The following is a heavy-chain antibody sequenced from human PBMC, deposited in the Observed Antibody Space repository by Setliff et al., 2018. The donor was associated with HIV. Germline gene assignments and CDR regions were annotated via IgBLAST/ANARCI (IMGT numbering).Heavy chain of an antibody. CDR1: GGSISSSSYY. CDR3: ARVEGATPDAFDI. CDR2: IYYSGST. D-gene: IGHD1-26*01. J-gene: IGHJ3*02. V-gene: IGHV4-39*07. Sequence: SETLSLTCTVSGGSISSSSYYWGWIRQPPGKGLEWIASIYYSGSTYYNPSLKSRVTISVDTSKNQFSLKLSSVTAADTAVYYCARVEGATPDAFDIWGQGTMVTVSS.